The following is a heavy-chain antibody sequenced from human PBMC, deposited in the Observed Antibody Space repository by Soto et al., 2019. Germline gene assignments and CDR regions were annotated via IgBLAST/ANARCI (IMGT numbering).Heavy chain of an antibody. CDR3: ARDFRRASKVGRRAYYYYGMDG. D-gene: IGHD2-15*01. Sequence: SETLSLTCPVSGCSLSRYYLILLRPPPGKGLEWIGSIYYSGSTNYNPSLKSRVTISVDTSKNQFSLKLSSVTAADTAVYYCARDFRRASKVGRRAYYYYGMDGWGQGNKVTVS. CDR2: IYYSGST. J-gene: IGHJ6*02. V-gene: IGHV4-59*01. CDR1: GCSLSRYY.